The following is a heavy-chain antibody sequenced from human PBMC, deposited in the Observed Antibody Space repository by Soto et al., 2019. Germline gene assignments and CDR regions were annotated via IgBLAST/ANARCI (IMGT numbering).Heavy chain of an antibody. J-gene: IGHJ4*02. CDR1: GYTFTSYA. Sequence: ASVKVSCKASGYTFTSYAMHWVRQAPGQRLEWMGWINAGNGNTKYSQKFQGRVTITRDTSASTAYRELSSLRSEDTAVYYCARVYYDFWSGYPTPPYYFDYWGQGTLVTVSS. CDR2: INAGNGNT. V-gene: IGHV1-3*01. CDR3: ARVYYDFWSGYPTPPYYFDY. D-gene: IGHD3-3*01.